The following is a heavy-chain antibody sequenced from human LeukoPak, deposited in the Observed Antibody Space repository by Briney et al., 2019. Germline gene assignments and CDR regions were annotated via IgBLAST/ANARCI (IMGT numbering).Heavy chain of an antibody. CDR2: IYYSGST. CDR1: GVSISSSNSY. V-gene: IGHV4-39*07. Sequence: PSETLSLTCTVSGVSISSSNSYWGWIRQPPGKGLEWIGSIYYSGSTYYNPSLKSRVTISVDTSKNQFSLKLSSVTAADTAVYYCARARYSTWGYWGQGTLVTVSS. CDR3: ARARYSTWGY. J-gene: IGHJ4*02. D-gene: IGHD5-18*01.